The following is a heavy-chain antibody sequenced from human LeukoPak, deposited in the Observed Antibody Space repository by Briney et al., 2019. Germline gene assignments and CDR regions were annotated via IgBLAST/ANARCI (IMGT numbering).Heavy chain of an antibody. V-gene: IGHV3-23*01. J-gene: IGHJ4*02. Sequence: PGGSLRLSCAASGFTFSSYAMSWVRQAPGKGLEWVSAISGSGGSPYYADSVKGRFTISRDNSKNTLYLQMNSLRAEDTAVYYCAAYSGYGSYFDYWGQGTLVTVSS. CDR2: ISGSGGSP. CDR3: AAYSGYGSYFDY. D-gene: IGHD5-12*01. CDR1: GFTFSSYA.